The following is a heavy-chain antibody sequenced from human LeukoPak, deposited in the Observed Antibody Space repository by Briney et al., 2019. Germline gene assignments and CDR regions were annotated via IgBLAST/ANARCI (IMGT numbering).Heavy chain of an antibody. J-gene: IGHJ3*02. V-gene: IGHV4-61*02. CDR2: ISSSGST. Sequence: SETLFLTCTVSGDAISSGDYYWSWLRQPPGKGLEWIGRISSSGSTNYNPSLKSRVTISVATSKNQFSLKLSSVTAADTAVYFCARGPYSYDSSGAFDIWGQGTMVTVSS. D-gene: IGHD3-22*01. CDR3: ARGPYSYDSSGAFDI. CDR1: GDAISSGDYY.